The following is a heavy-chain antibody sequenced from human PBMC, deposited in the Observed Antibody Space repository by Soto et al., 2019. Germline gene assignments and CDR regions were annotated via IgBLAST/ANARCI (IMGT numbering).Heavy chain of an antibody. D-gene: IGHD1-26*01. CDR1: GGSISSSSYY. Sequence: ASETLSLTCTVSGGSISSSSYYWGWIRQPPGKGLEWIGTVYYSGDTYYNPSLKSRVTISVDTSKNQFSLKLNSVTAADTAVYFCARGDRENYYYYYMDVWGKGTTLTVSS. J-gene: IGHJ6*03. CDR2: VYYSGDT. CDR3: ARGDRENYYYYYMDV. V-gene: IGHV4-39*01.